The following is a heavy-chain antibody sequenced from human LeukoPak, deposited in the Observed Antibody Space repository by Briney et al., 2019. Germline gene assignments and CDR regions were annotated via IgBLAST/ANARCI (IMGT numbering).Heavy chain of an antibody. J-gene: IGHJ3*02. CDR3: AKDDLKGYNTLSHGAFDI. CDR2: ISGRGGST. D-gene: IGHD5-24*01. V-gene: IGHV3-23*01. Sequence: GVSLRLLCTVSGFIYSSYPMLWARDSRGGALEWLSSISGRGGSTYYADSVKGRFTISRDNSKNTLYLQMNSLRAEDTAVYYCAKDDLKGYNTLSHGAFDIWGQGTMVTVSS. CDR1: GFIYSSYP.